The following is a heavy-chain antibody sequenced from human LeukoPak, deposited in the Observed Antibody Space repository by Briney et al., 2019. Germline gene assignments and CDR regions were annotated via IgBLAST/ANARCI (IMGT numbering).Heavy chain of an antibody. Sequence: GGSLRLSCAASGFTFSNAWMSWVRQAPGKGLEWVGRIKSKTEGGAPDYAAPVKGRFTISRDDSKNTLYLQMNSLKTEDTAVYYCTTGEYGYGYPESIDYWGQGTLVTVSS. V-gene: IGHV3-15*01. J-gene: IGHJ4*02. CDR1: GFTFSNAW. D-gene: IGHD5-18*01. CDR2: IKSKTEGGAP. CDR3: TTGEYGYGYPESIDY.